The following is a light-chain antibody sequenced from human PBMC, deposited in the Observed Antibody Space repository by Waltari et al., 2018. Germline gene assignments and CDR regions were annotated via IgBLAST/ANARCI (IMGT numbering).Light chain of an antibody. CDR1: QSLLHSYGYNY. CDR2: LGS. J-gene: IGKJ1*01. V-gene: IGKV2-28*01. Sequence: DIVMTQSPLSLPVTPGEPASIPCRSSQSLLHSYGYNYLDWYLQKPGQSPQLLIYLGSSRATGVPDRFSGSGSGTDFTLKISRVEAEDVGIYYCMQALQTPRTFGQGTKVEIK. CDR3: MQALQTPRT.